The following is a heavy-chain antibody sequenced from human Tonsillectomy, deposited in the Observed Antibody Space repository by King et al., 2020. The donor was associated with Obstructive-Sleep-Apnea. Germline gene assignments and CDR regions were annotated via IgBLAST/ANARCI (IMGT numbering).Heavy chain of an antibody. CDR1: GFTFSNCS. J-gene: IGHJ6*02. D-gene: IGHD3-10*01. Sequence: VQLVESGGGLVQPGGSLRLSCAGSGFTFSNCSINWVRQAPGKGLELVSHISSSSSTIYYADSVKGRISISRDNPKNSLYLQMNSLRAEDTAVYYCAREYGSGSSYGMDVWGQGTTVTVSS. CDR2: ISSSSSTI. CDR3: AREYGSGSSYGMDV. V-gene: IGHV3-48*04.